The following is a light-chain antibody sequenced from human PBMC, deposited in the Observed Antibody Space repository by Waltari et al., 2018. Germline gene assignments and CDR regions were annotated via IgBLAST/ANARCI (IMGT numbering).Light chain of an antibody. J-gene: IGKJ2*01. Sequence: DIQMTQSPSTLSASVGARVTITCRASQNINTWLAWYQQKPGKAPKLLIYETSTLEGGVPSRFSGSGSGTHFTLTISSLQPDDLGTYYCQQYKTFYSFGQGTKL. V-gene: IGKV1-5*03. CDR1: QNINTW. CDR3: QQYKTFYS. CDR2: ETS.